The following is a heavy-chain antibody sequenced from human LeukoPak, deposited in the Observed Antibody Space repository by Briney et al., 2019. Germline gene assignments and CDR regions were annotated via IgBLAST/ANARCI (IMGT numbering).Heavy chain of an antibody. J-gene: IGHJ5*02. D-gene: IGHD6-13*01. Sequence: SETLSLTCTVSGYSISSGYYWGWIRQPPGKGLEWIGSIYHSGSTYYNPSLKSRVTISVDTSKNQFSLKLSSVTAADTAVYYCARHSWYVGWFDPWGQGTLVTVSS. CDR3: ARHSWYVGWFDP. V-gene: IGHV4-38-2*02. CDR1: GYSISSGYY. CDR2: IYHSGST.